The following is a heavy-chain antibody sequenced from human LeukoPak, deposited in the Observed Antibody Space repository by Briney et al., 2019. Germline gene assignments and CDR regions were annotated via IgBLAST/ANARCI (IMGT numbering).Heavy chain of an antibody. J-gene: IGHJ5*02. D-gene: IGHD1-1*01. V-gene: IGHV1-18*01. CDR1: GGTFSSYA. CDR3: ARTTSESTRNWFDP. CDR2: ISAYNGNT. Sequence: GASVKVSCKASGGTFSSYAISWVRQAPGQGLEWMRWISAYNGNTNYAQKLQGRVTMTTDTSTSTAYMELRSLRSDDTAVYYCARTTSESTRNWFDPWGQGTLVTVSS.